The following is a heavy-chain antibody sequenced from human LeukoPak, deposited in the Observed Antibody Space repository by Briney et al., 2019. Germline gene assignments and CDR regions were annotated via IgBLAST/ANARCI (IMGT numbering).Heavy chain of an antibody. D-gene: IGHD6-19*01. Sequence: GGSLRPSCAASGFTFSSYAMSWVRQAPGKGLEWVSAISASGGSTFYADSVKGRFTISRDNSKNTLYLQMNSLRGEDTAVYYCASSSSGWYKFDYWGQGTLVTVSS. CDR1: GFTFSSYA. CDR3: ASSSSGWYKFDY. J-gene: IGHJ4*02. V-gene: IGHV3-23*01. CDR2: ISASGGST.